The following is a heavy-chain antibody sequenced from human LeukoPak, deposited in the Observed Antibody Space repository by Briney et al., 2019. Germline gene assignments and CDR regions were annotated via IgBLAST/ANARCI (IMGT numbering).Heavy chain of an antibody. CDR2: INPSGGST. V-gene: IGHV1-46*01. CDR3: ARDLGYCSGGSCPWLDP. D-gene: IGHD2-15*01. J-gene: IGHJ5*02. CDR1: GYTFTSYY. Sequence: ASVKVSCKASGYTFTSYYMHWVRQAPGQGLEWMGIINPSGGSTSYAQKFQGRVTMTRDTSTSTVYMELSSLRSEDTAVYYCARDLGYCSGGSCPWLDPWGQGTLVTVSS.